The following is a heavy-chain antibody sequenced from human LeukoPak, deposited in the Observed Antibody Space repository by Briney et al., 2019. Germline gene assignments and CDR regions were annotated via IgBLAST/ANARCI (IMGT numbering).Heavy chain of an antibody. J-gene: IGHJ4*02. Sequence: GGSLRLFCAGSGFTFSSYWMTWVRQAPGKGLGWVANIEEYGSQIYYVDSVKGRFTISRDNAKNSVYLQMNSLRDEDTAVYYCARVGRVTTPRYCDYWGQGTLVTVSS. D-gene: IGHD4-17*01. CDR3: ARVGRVTTPRYCDY. CDR1: GFTFSSYW. CDR2: IEEYGSQI. V-gene: IGHV3-7*01.